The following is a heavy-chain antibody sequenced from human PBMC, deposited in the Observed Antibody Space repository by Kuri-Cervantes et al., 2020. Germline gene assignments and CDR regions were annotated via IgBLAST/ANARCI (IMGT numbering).Heavy chain of an antibody. Sequence: ASVKVSCKASGYTFTSYAMHWVRQAPGQRLEWMGWINAGNGNTKYSQKFQGRVTITRDTSASTAYMELSSLRSEDTAVYYCARERLTDYGNIGGNFDYWGQGTLVTVSS. J-gene: IGHJ4*02. CDR3: ARERLTDYGNIGGNFDY. CDR1: GYTFTSYA. D-gene: IGHD3-16*01. CDR2: INAGNGNT. V-gene: IGHV1-3*01.